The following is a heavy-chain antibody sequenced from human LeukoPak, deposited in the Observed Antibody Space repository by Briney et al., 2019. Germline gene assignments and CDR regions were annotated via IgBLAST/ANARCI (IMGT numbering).Heavy chain of an antibody. Sequence: GGSLRLSCAASGFTFSSYAMSWVHQAPGKGLEWVSAISGSGGSTYYADSVKGRFTISRDNSKNTLYLQMNSLRAEDTAVYYCAKDGGNYYDSSGYPDDAFDIWGQGTMVTVSS. CDR2: ISGSGGST. D-gene: IGHD3-22*01. CDR3: AKDGGNYYDSSGYPDDAFDI. CDR1: GFTFSSYA. J-gene: IGHJ3*02. V-gene: IGHV3-23*01.